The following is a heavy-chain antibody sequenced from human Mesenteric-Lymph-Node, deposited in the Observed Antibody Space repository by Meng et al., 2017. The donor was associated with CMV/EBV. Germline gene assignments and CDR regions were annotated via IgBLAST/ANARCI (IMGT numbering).Heavy chain of an antibody. Sequence: GESLKISCAASGFTFSSYAMSWVRQAPGKGLEWVSAISGSGGSTYYADSVKGRFTISRDNSKNTLYLQMNSLRAEDTAVYYCARDQCSSTSCYKYFQHWGQGTLVTVSS. V-gene: IGHV3-23*01. D-gene: IGHD2-2*02. J-gene: IGHJ1*01. CDR3: ARDQCSSTSCYKYFQH. CDR2: ISGSGGST. CDR1: GFTFSSYA.